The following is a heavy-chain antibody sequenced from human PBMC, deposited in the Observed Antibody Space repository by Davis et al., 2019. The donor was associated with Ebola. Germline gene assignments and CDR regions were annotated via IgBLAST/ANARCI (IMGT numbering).Heavy chain of an antibody. V-gene: IGHV4-59*01. Sequence: PSETLSLTCSVSAGSITSYYWTWIRQPSGKGLEWIGNIYYSVSAHDNPSLKSRVTISVDTSKNQVSLKLTSVTAADTAVYYCLGGRYGEPFDYWGQGTLVTVSS. CDR2: IYYSVSA. CDR1: AGSITSYY. D-gene: IGHD1-14*01. J-gene: IGHJ4*02. CDR3: LGGRYGEPFDY.